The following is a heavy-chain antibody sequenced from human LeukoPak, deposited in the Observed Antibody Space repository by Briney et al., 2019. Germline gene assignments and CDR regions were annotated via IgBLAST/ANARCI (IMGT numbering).Heavy chain of an antibody. Sequence: GRSLRLSCAASGFTFSSYAMHWVRQAPGKGLEWVAVISYDGSNKYYADSVKGRFTISRDNSKNTLYLQMNSLRAEDTAVYYCARDQRIVGATTGAFDIWGQGTMVTVSS. CDR2: ISYDGSNK. D-gene: IGHD1-26*01. CDR1: GFTFSSYA. J-gene: IGHJ3*02. CDR3: ARDQRIVGATTGAFDI. V-gene: IGHV3-30-3*01.